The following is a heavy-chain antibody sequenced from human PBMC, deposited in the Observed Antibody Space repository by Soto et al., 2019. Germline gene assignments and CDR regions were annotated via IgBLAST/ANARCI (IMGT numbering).Heavy chain of an antibody. CDR1: GFTFSSYS. J-gene: IGHJ4*02. V-gene: IGHV3-48*02. CDR3: AKARAQYYDFWSGYPVDY. D-gene: IGHD3-3*01. Sequence: PGGSLRLSCAASGFTFSSYSMNWVRQAPGKGLEWVSYISSSSSTIYYADSVKGRFTISRDNAKNSLYLQMNSLRDEDTAVYYCAKARAQYYDFWSGYPVDYWGQGTLVTVSS. CDR2: ISSSSSTI.